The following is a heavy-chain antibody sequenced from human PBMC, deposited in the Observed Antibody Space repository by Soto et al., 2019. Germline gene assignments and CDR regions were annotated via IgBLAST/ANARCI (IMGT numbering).Heavy chain of an antibody. Sequence: ASVKVSCKASVYTFTPYGIHWVRPAPGQRLEWMGIISPSGGSTSYAQKFQGRVTMTRDTSTSTVYMELSSLRSEDTAVYYCARAVGGIVLVPPATRFGWLDTWGQGTLVTVSS. CDR2: ISPSGGST. CDR1: VYTFTPYG. D-gene: IGHD2-2*01. J-gene: IGHJ5*02. CDR3: ARAVGGIVLVPPATRFGWLDT. V-gene: IGHV1-46*01.